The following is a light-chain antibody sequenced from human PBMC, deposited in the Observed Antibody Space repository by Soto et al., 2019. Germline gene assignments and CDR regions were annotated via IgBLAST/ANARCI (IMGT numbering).Light chain of an antibody. CDR1: QSISSY. CDR3: QQSYNSPLT. J-gene: IGKJ4*01. Sequence: DIQMTQSPSSLSASVGDRVTITCRASQSISSYLNWYQQKPGKAPSLMIYGASSLQSGVPSRFSGSGSGTDFTLTISSLQPEDFATYYCQQSYNSPLTFGGGTKVEIK. CDR2: GAS. V-gene: IGKV1-39*01.